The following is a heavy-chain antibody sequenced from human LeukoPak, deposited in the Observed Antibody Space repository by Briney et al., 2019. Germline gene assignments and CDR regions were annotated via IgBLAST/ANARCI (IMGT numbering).Heavy chain of an antibody. CDR1: GFTFSSYW. J-gene: IGHJ4*02. D-gene: IGHD3-3*01. Sequence: GGSLRLSCAASGFTFSSYWMSWVRQAPGKGLEWVANIKQDGSEKYYVDSVKGRFTISRGNAKNSLYLQMNSLRAEDTAVYYCARGPIFGVVTNYYFDYWGQGTLVTVSS. V-gene: IGHV3-7*01. CDR2: IKQDGSEK. CDR3: ARGPIFGVVTNYYFDY.